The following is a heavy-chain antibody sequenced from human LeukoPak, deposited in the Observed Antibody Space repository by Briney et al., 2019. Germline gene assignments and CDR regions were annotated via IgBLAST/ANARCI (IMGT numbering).Heavy chain of an antibody. V-gene: IGHV4-30-4*08. CDR3: ARDPSGSYDRFDY. J-gene: IGHJ4*02. D-gene: IGHD1-26*01. Sequence: SETLSLTCTVSGGSISSGDYYWSWIRQPPGKGLEWIGYIYYSGSTYYNPSLKSRVTISVDTSKNQFSLKLSSMTAADTAVYYCARDPSGSYDRFDYWGQGTLVTVSS. CDR1: GGSISSGDYY. CDR2: IYYSGST.